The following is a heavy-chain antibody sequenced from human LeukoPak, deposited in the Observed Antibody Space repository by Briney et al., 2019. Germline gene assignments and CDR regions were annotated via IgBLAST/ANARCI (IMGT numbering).Heavy chain of an antibody. V-gene: IGHV3-74*01. Sequence: GGSLRLSCAASGFTFSTYWTSWVRQAPGKGLVWVSRVNNDGSSTSYADSVKGRFTSSRDNTKNTLYLQMNSLRAEDTAVYYCARDLNDLLQNYRSTWYPADYWGQGTLVTVSS. CDR2: VNNDGSST. CDR1: GFTFSTYW. J-gene: IGHJ4*02. CDR3: ARDLNDLLQNYRSTWYPADY. D-gene: IGHD6-13*01.